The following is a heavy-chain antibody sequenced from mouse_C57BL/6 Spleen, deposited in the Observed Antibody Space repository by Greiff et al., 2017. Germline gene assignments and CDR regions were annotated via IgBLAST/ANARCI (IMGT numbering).Heavy chain of an antibody. V-gene: IGHV1-61*01. D-gene: IGHD2-5*01. CDR1: GYTFTSSW. J-gene: IGHJ3*01. Sequence: VQLQQPGAELVRPGSSVKLSCKASGYTFTSSWMDWVKQRPGQGLEWIGNIYPSDSEPHYNQKFKDKATLTVDKSSSTAYMQLSSLTSEDSAVYYCARCNYRNRACFAYWGQGTLVTVSA. CDR2: IYPSDSEP. CDR3: ARCNYRNRACFAY.